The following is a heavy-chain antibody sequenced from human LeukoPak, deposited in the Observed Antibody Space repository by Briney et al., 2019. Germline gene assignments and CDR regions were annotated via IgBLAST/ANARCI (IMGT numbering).Heavy chain of an antibody. V-gene: IGHV4-31*03. CDR1: GDSISSGGYY. CDR2: IYYNGYT. J-gene: IGHJ4*02. CDR3: ARETGISQNFDY. Sequence: SQTLSLTCTVSGDSISSGGYYWTWIRQHPGKGLEWIGNIYYNGYTYHNPSLKSRVTISVESSKYQFSLKLSSVTAADTAVYYCARETGISQNFDYWGQGTLVTVSS.